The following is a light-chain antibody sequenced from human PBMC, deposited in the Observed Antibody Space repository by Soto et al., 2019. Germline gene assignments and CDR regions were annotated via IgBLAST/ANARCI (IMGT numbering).Light chain of an antibody. CDR2: DVN. V-gene: IGLV2-14*01. CDR1: SSDVGGYNY. J-gene: IGLJ1*01. CDR3: NSYTSSTTYV. Sequence: QSALTQPASVSGSPGQSITISCTGTSSDVGGYNYVSWYQQHPGKAPKLMIYDVNNRPSGVSNRFSGSKSGSTASLTISWLQAEDEADYYCNSYTSSTTYVFGTGTKLTVL.